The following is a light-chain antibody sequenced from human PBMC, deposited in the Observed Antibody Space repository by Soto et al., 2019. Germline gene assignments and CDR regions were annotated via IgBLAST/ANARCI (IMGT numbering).Light chain of an antibody. J-gene: IGKJ4*01. CDR1: QSITSRS. Sequence: EFVLTQSPGTLSLSPGERATLSCRASQSITSRSLAWYQQKPGQAPRLLIYGASSRATGISDRFSGSGSGTDFTLTISRLEPEDFAVYYCQHYGTSPLTFCGGTKVEIK. CDR3: QHYGTSPLT. CDR2: GAS. V-gene: IGKV3-20*01.